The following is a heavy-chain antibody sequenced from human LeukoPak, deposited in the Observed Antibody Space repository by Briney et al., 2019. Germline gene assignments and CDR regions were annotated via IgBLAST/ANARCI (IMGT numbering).Heavy chain of an antibody. CDR3: AKPLWRVVVVTAHGT. CDR2: ISGSGGST. CDR1: GFTFSSYA. V-gene: IGHV3-23*01. J-gene: IGHJ5*02. D-gene: IGHD2-21*02. Sequence: PGGSLRLSCAASGFTFSSYAMSWVRQAPGKGLEWVSTISGSGGSTYYADSVKGRFTISRDNSKNTLYLQMNSLRAEDTAVYYCAKPLWRVVVVTAHGTWGQGTLVTVSS.